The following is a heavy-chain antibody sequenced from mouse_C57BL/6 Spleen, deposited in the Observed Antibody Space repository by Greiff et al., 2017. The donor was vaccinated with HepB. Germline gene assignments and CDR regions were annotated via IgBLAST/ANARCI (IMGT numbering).Heavy chain of an antibody. CDR1: GYSFTSYY. J-gene: IGHJ2*01. Sequence: VQLQQSGPELVKPGASVKISCKASGYSFTSYYIHWVKQRPGQGLEWIGWIYPGSGNTKYNEKFKGKATLTADTSSSTAYMQLSSLTSEDSAVYYCARDYYGSMEYWGQGTTLTVSS. D-gene: IGHD1-1*01. V-gene: IGHV1-66*01. CDR3: ARDYYGSMEY. CDR2: IYPGSGNT.